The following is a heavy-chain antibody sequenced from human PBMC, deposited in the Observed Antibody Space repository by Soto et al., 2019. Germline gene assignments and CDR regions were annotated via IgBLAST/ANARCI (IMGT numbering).Heavy chain of an antibody. V-gene: IGHV1-3*05. J-gene: IGHJ3*02. D-gene: IGHD3-16*01. CDR1: GYTFTSYA. CDR2: INAGNGNT. Sequence: QVQLVQSGAEEKKPGASVKVSCKASGYTFTSYAMHWVRQAPEQRLEWMGWINAGNGNTKYSQKFQGRVTITRDTTASTAYTELSSLRSEDTAVYSCARSPTFGGFDIWGQGTMVTVSS. CDR3: ARSPTFGGFDI.